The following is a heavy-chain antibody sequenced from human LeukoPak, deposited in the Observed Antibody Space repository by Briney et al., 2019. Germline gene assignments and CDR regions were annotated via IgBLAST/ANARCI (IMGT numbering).Heavy chain of an antibody. J-gene: IGHJ4*02. CDR3: ARHLSGSFDY. V-gene: IGHV4-39*01. CDR2: INHSGST. D-gene: IGHD1-26*01. CDR1: GGSISSSSYY. Sequence: SETLSLTCTVPGGSISSSSYYWGWIRQPPGKGLEWIGEINHSGSTNYNPSLKSRVTISVDTSKNQFSLKLSSVTAADTAVHYCARHLSGSFDYWGQGTLVTVSS.